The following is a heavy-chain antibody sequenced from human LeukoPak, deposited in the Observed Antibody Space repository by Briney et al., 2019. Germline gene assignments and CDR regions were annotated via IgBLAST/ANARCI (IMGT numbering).Heavy chain of an antibody. J-gene: IGHJ6*02. CDR2: IAYGGTYT. CDR3: ARNKAITAFFGMDV. V-gene: IGHV3-30*03. CDR1: GFTFRDYA. D-gene: IGHD2/OR15-2a*01. Sequence: PGGSLRLSCAPSGFTFRDYAMPWVGQAPGKGLEWVAVIAYGGTYTHHEDALKGRFTISRDNSRDTLYLQINSLRPEDTALYYCARNKAITAFFGMDVWGQGTTISVSS.